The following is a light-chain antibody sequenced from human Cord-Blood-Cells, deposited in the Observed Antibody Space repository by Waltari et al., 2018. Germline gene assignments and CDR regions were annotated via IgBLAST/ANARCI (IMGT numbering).Light chain of an antibody. CDR2: KDS. Sequence: SYELTQPPSVSVSPGQTARITCSGDALPKQYAYWYQQKPGQAPVLVLYKDSERPSGIPERFSGSSSGTTVTVTISGVQAEDEADYYCQSADSSGTYEVFGGGTKLTVL. V-gene: IGLV3-25*03. CDR1: ALPKQY. J-gene: IGLJ3*02. CDR3: QSADSSGTYEV.